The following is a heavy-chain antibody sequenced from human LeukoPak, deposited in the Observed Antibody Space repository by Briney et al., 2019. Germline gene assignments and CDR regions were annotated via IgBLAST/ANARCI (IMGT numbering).Heavy chain of an antibody. J-gene: IGHJ3*02. D-gene: IGHD3-22*01. Sequence: GGSLRLSCAASGFTVSRNYMSWVRAAPGKGLEWVSLISSGGNTYYTDSVKGRFTISRDNSKNTLYLQMSSLRVEDTAVYYCARNDRGAFDIWGQGTMVTVSS. CDR2: ISSGGNT. CDR1: GFTVSRNY. CDR3: ARNDRGAFDI. V-gene: IGHV3-53*01.